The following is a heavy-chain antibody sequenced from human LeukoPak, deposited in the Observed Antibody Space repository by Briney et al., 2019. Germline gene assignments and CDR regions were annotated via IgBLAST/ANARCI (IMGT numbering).Heavy chain of an antibody. J-gene: IGHJ4*02. D-gene: IGHD6-6*01. CDR3: ARDFGYYSSSPKIDY. CDR2: INQDGSEK. CDR1: GFTFSRYW. V-gene: IGHV3-7*01. Sequence: GGSLRLSCAASGFTFSRYWVTWVRQAPGKGLEWVANINQDGSEKYYVDSVKGRFTISRDNAKNSLYLQMNSLRAEDTAVYYCARDFGYYSSSPKIDYWGQGTLVTVSS.